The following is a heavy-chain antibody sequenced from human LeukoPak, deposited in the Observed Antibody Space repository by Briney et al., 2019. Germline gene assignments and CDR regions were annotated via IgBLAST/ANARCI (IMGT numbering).Heavy chain of an antibody. D-gene: IGHD5-24*01. J-gene: IGHJ3*02. V-gene: IGHV3-48*03. Sequence: GGSLRLSCAASGFTFSSYEMDWVRRAPGKGLEWVSYIGSSGGSRYYADSVKGRFTSSRYNAKNSLYLQMNSLRVEDTAVYYCAREDGDAFDIWGQGTMVSVSS. CDR2: IGSSGGSR. CDR3: AREDGDAFDI. CDR1: GFTFSSYE.